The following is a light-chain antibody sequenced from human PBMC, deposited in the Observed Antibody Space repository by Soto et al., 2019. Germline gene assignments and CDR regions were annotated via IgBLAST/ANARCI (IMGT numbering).Light chain of an antibody. CDR2: AAS. Sequence: DIQMTQSPSSLSASVEDRVTITCRASQGLSNYLAWYQQKPGAVPRLLIYAASTLQSGVPSRFSGSGSGTDFTLTISSLQPEDVATYYCHKHNSAPALTFGGGTKVDIK. J-gene: IGKJ4*01. V-gene: IGKV1-27*01. CDR1: QGLSNY. CDR3: HKHNSAPALT.